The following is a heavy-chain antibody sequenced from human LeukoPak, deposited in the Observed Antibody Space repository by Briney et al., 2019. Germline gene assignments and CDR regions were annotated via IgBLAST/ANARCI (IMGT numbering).Heavy chain of an antibody. CDR2: IRNDGNEI. CDR3: AKNLRITMIVVPADFDY. V-gene: IGHV3-30*02. CDR1: GFTFSNYA. J-gene: IGHJ4*02. Sequence: PGGSLRLSCAASGFTFSNYAMHWVRQAPGKGLEWVAFIRNDGNEIYYADSVKGRFTISRDNSRDTLYFQMNSLIYEDTAVYYCAKNLRITMIVVPADFDYWGQGTLVTVSS. D-gene: IGHD3-22*01.